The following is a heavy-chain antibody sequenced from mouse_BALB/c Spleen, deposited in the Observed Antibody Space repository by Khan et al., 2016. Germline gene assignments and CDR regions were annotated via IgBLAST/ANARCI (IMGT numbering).Heavy chain of an antibody. CDR1: GYSITSDYA. V-gene: IGHV3-2*02. CDR2: INYSGST. J-gene: IGHJ3*01. Sequence: EVQLQESGPGLVKPSQSLSLTCTVTGYSITSDYAWNWIRQFPGNKLEWMGYINYSGSTSYNPSLKSRISITRDMSKNQFFLQLNSVTTEDTATYYCARLERAWFAYWGQGTLVTVAA. CDR3: ARLERAWFAY.